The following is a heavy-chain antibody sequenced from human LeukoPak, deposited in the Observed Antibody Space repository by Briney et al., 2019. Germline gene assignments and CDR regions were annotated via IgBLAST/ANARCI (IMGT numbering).Heavy chain of an antibody. Sequence: PGGSLRLSCAASGFTFSNAWMSWVRQAPGKGLEWVGRIKSKTDGGTTDYAAPVKGRFTISRDDSKNTLYLQMNSLKTEDTAVYYCTHSGGLRGYSYGYTRRDYWGQGTLVTVSS. D-gene: IGHD5-18*01. CDR2: IKSKTDGGTT. CDR3: THSGGLRGYSYGYTRRDY. V-gene: IGHV3-15*01. J-gene: IGHJ4*02. CDR1: GFTFSNAW.